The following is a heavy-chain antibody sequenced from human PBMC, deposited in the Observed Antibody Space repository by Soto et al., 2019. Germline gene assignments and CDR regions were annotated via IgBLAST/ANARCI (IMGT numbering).Heavy chain of an antibody. V-gene: IGHV4-39*01. CDR2: IYYSGST. CDR3: ASPSEDYGDYYYGMDV. CDR1: GGSLSSSSYY. D-gene: IGHD4-17*01. J-gene: IGHJ6*02. Sequence: SETLSLTCTVSGGSLSSSSYYWGWIRQPAGKGLEWIGSIYYSGSTYYNPSLKSRVTISVDTSKNQFSLKLSSVTAADTAVYYCASPSEDYGDYYYGMDVWGQGTTVTVSS.